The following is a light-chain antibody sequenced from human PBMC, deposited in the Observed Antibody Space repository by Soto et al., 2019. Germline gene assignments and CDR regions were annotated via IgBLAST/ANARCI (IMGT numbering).Light chain of an antibody. Sequence: SLLPQPSSVSVSPGQSITLLCTGTSSDFGIYNSVSWYQQHPGKAPKLMIHDVTNRPSGVSDRFSGSKSGNTASLTISGLQAEDEADYYCSSYTSSSSYVFGTGTKVTVL. V-gene: IGLV2-14*01. CDR1: SSDFGIYNS. CDR3: SSYTSSSSYV. CDR2: DVT. J-gene: IGLJ1*01.